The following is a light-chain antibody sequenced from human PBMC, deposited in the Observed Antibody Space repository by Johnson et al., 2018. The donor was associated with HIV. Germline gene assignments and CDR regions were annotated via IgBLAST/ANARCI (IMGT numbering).Light chain of an antibody. CDR2: ENN. CDR1: SSNIGNNY. CDR3: GTWDSSLSAYV. J-gene: IGLJ1*01. V-gene: IGLV1-51*02. Sequence: QSVLTQPPSVSAAPGQKVTISCSGSSSNIGNNYVSWYQQLPGTAPKLLIYENNKRPSGIPDRFSGSKSGTSASLGITGLQTGEEADYYCGTWDSSLSAYVFGTETKVTVL.